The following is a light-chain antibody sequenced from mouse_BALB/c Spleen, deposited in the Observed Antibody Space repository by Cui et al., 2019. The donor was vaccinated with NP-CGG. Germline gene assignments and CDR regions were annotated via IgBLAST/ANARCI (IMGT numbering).Light chain of an antibody. CDR2: GTN. V-gene: IGLV1*01. J-gene: IGLJ1*01. CDR1: TGAVTTSNY. CDR3: ALWYSNHWV. Sequence: QPVVTPESPLTTSPGETVTLTCRSSTGAVTTSNYANWVQEKPDHLFTGLIGGTNNRAPGVPARFSGSLIGDKAALTITGAQTEDEAIYFCALWYSNHWVFGGGTKLTVL.